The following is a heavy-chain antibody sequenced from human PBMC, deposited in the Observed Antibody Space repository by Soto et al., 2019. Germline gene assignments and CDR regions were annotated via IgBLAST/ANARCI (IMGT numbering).Heavy chain of an antibody. Sequence: PGGSLRLPCAASGFTFSTYSMNWIRQAPGKGLEWVSYISSSSSTIYYADSVKGRFTISRDNAKNSLYLQMNSLRDEDTAVYYCIGDGGATDWFDYWGQGTPVTVSS. CDR3: IGDGGATDWFDY. CDR2: ISSSSSTI. CDR1: GFTFSTYS. D-gene: IGHD1-26*01. J-gene: IGHJ5*01. V-gene: IGHV3-48*02.